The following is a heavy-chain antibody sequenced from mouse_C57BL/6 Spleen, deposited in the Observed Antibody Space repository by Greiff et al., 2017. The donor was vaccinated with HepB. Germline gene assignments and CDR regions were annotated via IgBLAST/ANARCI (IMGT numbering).Heavy chain of an antibody. CDR2: IRSKSSNYAT. Sequence: DVMLVESGGGLVQPKGSLKLSCAASGFTFNTYAMHWVRQAPGKGLEWVARIRSKSSNYATYYADSVKDRFTISRDDSQSMLYLQMNNLKTEDTAMYYCVRGGDYYGSSPYWYFDVWGTGTTVTVSS. CDR1: GFTFNTYA. J-gene: IGHJ1*03. D-gene: IGHD1-1*01. CDR3: VRGGDYYGSSPYWYFDV. V-gene: IGHV10-3*01.